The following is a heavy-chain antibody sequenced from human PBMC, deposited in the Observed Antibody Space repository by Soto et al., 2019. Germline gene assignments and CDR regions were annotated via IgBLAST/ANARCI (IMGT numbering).Heavy chain of an antibody. J-gene: IGHJ6*02. Sequence: SETLSLTCTVSGGSISSGGYYWSWIRQHPGKGLEWIGYIYYSGSTYYNPSLKSRVTISVDTSKNQFSLKLSSVTAADTAVYYCARDTYQLDYYYGVDVWGQGTTVTVSS. D-gene: IGHD2-2*01. V-gene: IGHV4-31*03. CDR2: IYYSGST. CDR1: GGSISSGGYY. CDR3: ARDTYQLDYYYGVDV.